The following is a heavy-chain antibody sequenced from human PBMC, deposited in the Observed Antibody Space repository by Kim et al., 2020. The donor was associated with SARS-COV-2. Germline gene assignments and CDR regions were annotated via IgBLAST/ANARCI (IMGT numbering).Heavy chain of an antibody. CDR2: IYPGDSDT. CDR3: ARQSPPSGNVGHDDYFDY. V-gene: IGHV5-51*01. D-gene: IGHD2-15*01. CDR1: GYSFTSYW. Sequence: GESLKISCKGSGYSFTSYWIGWVRQMPGKGLEWMGIIYPGDSDTRYSPSFQGQVTISADKSISTAYLQWSSLKASDTAMYYCARQSPPSGNVGHDDYFDYWGQGTLVTVSS. J-gene: IGHJ4*02.